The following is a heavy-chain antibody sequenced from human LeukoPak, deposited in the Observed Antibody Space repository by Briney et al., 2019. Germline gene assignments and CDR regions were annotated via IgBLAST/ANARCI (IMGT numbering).Heavy chain of an antibody. D-gene: IGHD6-6*01. V-gene: IGHV1-2*02. J-gene: IGHJ4*02. CDR1: GYTFTGYY. CDR3: ASSIAALPFDY. CDR2: INPNSGGT. Sequence: AASVKVSCKASGYTFTGYYMHWVRPAPGQGLEWVGWINPNSGGTNYAQKFQGRVTMTRDTSISTAYMELSRLRSDDTAVYYCASSIAALPFDYWGQGTLVTVSS.